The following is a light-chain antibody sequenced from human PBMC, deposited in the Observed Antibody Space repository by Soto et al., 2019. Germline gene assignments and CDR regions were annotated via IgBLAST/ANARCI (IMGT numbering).Light chain of an antibody. CDR1: QDISNY. J-gene: IGKJ5*01. CDR2: DAS. Sequence: DLQMTPFPFFPSSSVGDRVTITFQASQDISNYVNWYQQKLGKAPKLLIYDASNLETGVPSRFSGSGSGTDFTFTISSLQPEDIATYYCQQYSHLITFGQGTRLE. V-gene: IGKV1-33*01. CDR3: QQYSHLIT.